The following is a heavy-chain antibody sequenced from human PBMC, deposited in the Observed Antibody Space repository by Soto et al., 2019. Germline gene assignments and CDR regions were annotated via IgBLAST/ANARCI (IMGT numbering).Heavy chain of an antibody. J-gene: IGHJ3*02. D-gene: IGHD5-18*01. CDR3: ARQGDSRILRDAFDI. CDR2: INTDNGDT. V-gene: IGHV1-3*04. CDR1: GYTFTRYA. Sequence: QVQLVQSGAEVKQPGASVKVSCKSSGYTFTRYAMHWVRQAPGQGLEWLGWINTDNGDTGFSQKFQGRVSITMDTAASTTYVELSSLISEDTAVYYCARQGDSRILRDAFDIWGQGTLVTVAS.